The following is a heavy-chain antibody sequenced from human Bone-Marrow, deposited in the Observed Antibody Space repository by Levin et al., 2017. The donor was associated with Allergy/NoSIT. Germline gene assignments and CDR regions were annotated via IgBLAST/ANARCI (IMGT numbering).Heavy chain of an antibody. V-gene: IGHV1-24*01. J-gene: IGHJ4*02. D-gene: IGHD2/OR15-2a*01. Sequence: GESLKISCKVSGYTLTELSMHWVRQAPGKGLEWMGGFDPEDGETIYAQKFQGRATMTEDTSTDTAYMELSSLRSEDTAVYYCATGLFNYYFDYWGQGTLVTVSS. CDR3: ATGLFNYYFDY. CDR1: GYTLTELS. CDR2: FDPEDGET.